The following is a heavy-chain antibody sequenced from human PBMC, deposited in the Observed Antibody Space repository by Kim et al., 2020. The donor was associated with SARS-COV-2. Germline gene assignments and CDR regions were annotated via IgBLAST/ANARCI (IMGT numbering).Heavy chain of an antibody. Sequence: GGSLRLSCAASGLSFDTYAMSWVRQAPGQGLEWVSSIYYNSEGTFYADSVKGRFTISRDNSKNTLYLLMNSLRAEDTALYSCVTAAHIVAHTRNYWGPG. CDR1: GLSFDTYA. CDR3: VTAAHIVAHTRNY. V-gene: IGHV3-23*01. J-gene: IGHJ4*02. CDR2: IYYNSEGT. D-gene: IGHD3-22*01.